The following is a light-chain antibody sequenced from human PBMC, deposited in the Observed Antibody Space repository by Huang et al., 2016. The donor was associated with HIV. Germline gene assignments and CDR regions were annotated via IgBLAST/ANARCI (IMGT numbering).Light chain of an antibody. Sequence: ELVLTQSPATLSLSPGERATLSCRASQGISNSLAWYQQKPGQATRLLIDDASNRAAGIPARFSGSGSGTDFTLTISSLEPEDFAVYYCQQRTNWPPVYTFGQGTKVEIK. J-gene: IGKJ2*01. V-gene: IGKV3-11*01. CDR3: QQRTNWPPVYT. CDR2: DAS. CDR1: QGISNS.